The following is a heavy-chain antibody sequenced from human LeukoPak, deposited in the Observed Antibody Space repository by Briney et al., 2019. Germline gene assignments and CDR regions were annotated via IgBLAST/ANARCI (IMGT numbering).Heavy chain of an antibody. Sequence: NPSETLSLTCAVYGGSFSGYYWSWIRQPPGKGLEWIGEINHSGSTNYNPSLKSRVTISVDTSKNQFSLKLSSVTAADTAVYYCARGPAGPGPYYYYMDVWGKGTTVTVSS. J-gene: IGHJ6*03. CDR2: INHSGST. D-gene: IGHD3-10*01. CDR3: ARGPAGPGPYYYYMDV. CDR1: GGSFSGYY. V-gene: IGHV4-34*01.